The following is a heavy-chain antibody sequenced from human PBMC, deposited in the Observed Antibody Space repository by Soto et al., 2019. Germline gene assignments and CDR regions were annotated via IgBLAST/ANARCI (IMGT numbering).Heavy chain of an antibody. CDR1: GFTFSSYG. CDR3: VSWPALYDSNSFDF. Sequence: GVSLRLSCSASGFTFSSYGMHWIRQAPGKGLEYVSAISDNGGTTYYADSVKGRFPISRDNSKNTLYLQMSSLRAEDTAVYYCVSWPALYDSNSFDFWGQGSLVTVSA. J-gene: IGHJ4*02. V-gene: IGHV3-64D*06. CDR2: ISDNGGTT. D-gene: IGHD3-22*01.